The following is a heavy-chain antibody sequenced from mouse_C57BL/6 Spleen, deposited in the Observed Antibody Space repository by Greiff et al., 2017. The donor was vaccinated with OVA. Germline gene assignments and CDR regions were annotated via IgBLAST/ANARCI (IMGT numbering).Heavy chain of an antibody. V-gene: IGHV1-81*01. J-gene: IGHJ4*01. Sequence: QVHVKQSGAELARPGASVKLSCKASGYTFTSYGISWVKQRTGQGLEWIGEIYPRSGNTYYNEKFKGKATLTADKSSSTAYMELRSLTSEDSAVYFCARVTTVDYAMDYWGQGTSVTVSS. CDR2: IYPRSGNT. CDR1: GYTFTSYG. CDR3: ARVTTVDYAMDY. D-gene: IGHD1-1*01.